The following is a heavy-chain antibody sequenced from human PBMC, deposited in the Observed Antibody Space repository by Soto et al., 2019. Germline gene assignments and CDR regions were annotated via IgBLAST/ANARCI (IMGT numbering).Heavy chain of an antibody. CDR3: ARGGYGMDV. Sequence: SETLSLTCTVSGGSISSSYYWSWIRQPPGKGLGLIGYIYYSGSTKYNPSLKSRVTISIDTSKNQFSLKLSSVTAADTAVYYCARGGYGMDVWGQGTTVTVSS. J-gene: IGHJ6*02. CDR2: IYYSGST. CDR1: GGSISSSYY. V-gene: IGHV4-59*01.